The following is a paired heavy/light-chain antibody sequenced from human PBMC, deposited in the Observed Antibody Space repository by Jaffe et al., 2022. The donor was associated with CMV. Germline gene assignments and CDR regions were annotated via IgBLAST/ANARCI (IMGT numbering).Light chain of an antibody. CDR2: EVS. J-gene: IGLJ2*01. V-gene: IGLV2-23*02. Sequence: QSALTQPASVSGSPGQSITISCSGTSRDVGTYNFVSWYQQHPGKAPKLMIYEVSKRPSGVSNRFSGSKSGNTASLTISGLQAEDEADYYCCSYAGTSIFSVLFGGGTKLTVL. CDR1: SRDVGTYNF. CDR3: CSYAGTSIFSVL.
Heavy chain of an antibody. Sequence: QLQLQESGPGLVKPSETLSLTCTVSGGSVSSNSAFWGWIRQPPGKGLEWLGTIYYTGSTYYNSSLKSRVTMSVDTSKNQFSLELTSVTAADTAVYYCAREGGALTGYRAWFDPWGQGTLVTVSS. CDR3: AREGGALTGYRAWFDP. CDR1: GGSVSSNSAF. J-gene: IGHJ5*02. V-gene: IGHV4-39*02. D-gene: IGHD3-9*01. CDR2: IYYTGST.